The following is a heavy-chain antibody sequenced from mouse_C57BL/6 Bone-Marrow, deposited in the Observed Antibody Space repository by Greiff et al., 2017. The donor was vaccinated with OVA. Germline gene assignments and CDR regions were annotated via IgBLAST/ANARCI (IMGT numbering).Heavy chain of an antibody. V-gene: IGHV8-12*01. D-gene: IGHD2-4*01. Sequence: QVTLKESGPGILQSSQTLSLTCSFSGFSLSTSGMGVSWIRQPSGKGLEWLAHIYWDDDKRYNPSLKSRLTISKDTSRNQVFLKITSVDTADTATYYCARSNDYDEGGYYAMDYWGQGTSVTVSS. CDR3: ARSNDYDEGGYYAMDY. CDR1: GFSLSTSGMG. J-gene: IGHJ4*01. CDR2: IYWDDDK.